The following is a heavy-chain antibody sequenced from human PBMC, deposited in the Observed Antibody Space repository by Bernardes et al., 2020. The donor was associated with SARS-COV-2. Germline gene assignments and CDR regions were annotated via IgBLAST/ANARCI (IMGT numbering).Heavy chain of an antibody. CDR1: GFTVSRYE. D-gene: IGHD6-19*01. CDR2: ISSSGSTI. V-gene: IGHV3-48*03. CDR3: ARTGQTKYSSGWYTGGLDY. J-gene: IGHJ4*02. Sequence: GCLSPSGAASGFTVSRYEMNWVRHAPGKGLEWVSYISSSGSTIYYADSVKGRFTISRDNAKNSLYLQMNSLRAEDTAVYYCARTGQTKYSSGWYTGGLDYWGQGTLVTVSS.